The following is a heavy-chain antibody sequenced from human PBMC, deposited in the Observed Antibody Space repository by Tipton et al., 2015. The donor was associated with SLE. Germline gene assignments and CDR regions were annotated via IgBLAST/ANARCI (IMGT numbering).Heavy chain of an antibody. CDR3: ARGGFIAYYYYYMDV. V-gene: IGHV4-61*02. CDR2: IYTSEST. Sequence: LRLSCTVSGGSISSGSYYWSWIRQPAGKGLEWIGRIYTSESTNYNPSLKSRVTISVDTSKNQFSLKLSSVTAADTAVYYCARGGFIAYYYYYMDVWGKGTTVTVSS. J-gene: IGHJ6*03. D-gene: IGHD3-16*02. CDR1: GGSISSGSYY.